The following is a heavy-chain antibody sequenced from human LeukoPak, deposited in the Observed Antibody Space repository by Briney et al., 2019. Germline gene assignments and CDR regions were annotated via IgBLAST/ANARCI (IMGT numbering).Heavy chain of an antibody. CDR3: ATTTQYRDYYYGMDV. D-gene: IGHD1-1*01. CDR1: GGTFSSYA. Sequence: GASVKVSCKASGGTFSSYAISWVRQAPGQGLEWMGGIIPIFGTANYAQKFQGRVTITADESTSTAYMELSSLRSEDTAVYYCATTTQYRDYYYGMDVWGQGTTVTVSS. CDR2: IIPIFGTA. J-gene: IGHJ6*02. V-gene: IGHV1-69*13.